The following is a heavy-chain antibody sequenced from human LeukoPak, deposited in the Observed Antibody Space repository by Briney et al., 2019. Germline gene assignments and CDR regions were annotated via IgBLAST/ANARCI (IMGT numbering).Heavy chain of an antibody. Sequence: SETLSLTCTVSGGSISSYYWSWFRQPPGKGLEWIGYIYYSGSTNYNPSLKSRVTISVDTSKNQFSLKLSSVTAADTAVYYCARHMSYYDFWSGYYGNAFDIWGQGTMVTVSS. CDR3: ARHMSYYDFWSGYYGNAFDI. V-gene: IGHV4-59*08. CDR2: IYYSGST. CDR1: GGSISSYY. D-gene: IGHD3-3*01. J-gene: IGHJ3*02.